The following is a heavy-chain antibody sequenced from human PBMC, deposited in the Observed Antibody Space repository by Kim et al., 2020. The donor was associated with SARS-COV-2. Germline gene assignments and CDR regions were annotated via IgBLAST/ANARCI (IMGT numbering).Heavy chain of an antibody. CDR3: ATGYCSSTSCLPDGAFDI. D-gene: IGHD2-2*01. Sequence: ASVKVSCKASGYTFTSYGISWVRQAPGQGLEWMGWISAYNGNTNYAQKLQGRVTMTTDTSTSTAYMELRSLRSDDTAVYYCATGYCSSTSCLPDGAFDIWGQGTMVTVSS. J-gene: IGHJ3*02. CDR1: GYTFTSYG. CDR2: ISAYNGNT. V-gene: IGHV1-18*01.